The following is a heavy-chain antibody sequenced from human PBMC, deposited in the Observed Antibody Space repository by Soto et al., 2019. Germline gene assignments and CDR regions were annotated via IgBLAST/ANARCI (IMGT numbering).Heavy chain of an antibody. CDR3: AKTPWEKYYSSWFDC. CDR1: GFTFNSYG. D-gene: IGHD1-26*01. CDR2: ISHDGTNK. J-gene: IGHJ4*02. Sequence: QVQLVESGGGVVQPGRSLRLSCAAAGFTFNSYGMHWVRQAPGKGLEWVAAISHDGTNKYYVDSVKGRFTISRDNSKSTLYLQMNSLGAEDTAVYYCAKTPWEKYYSSWFDCWGQGTLVTVSS. V-gene: IGHV3-30*18.